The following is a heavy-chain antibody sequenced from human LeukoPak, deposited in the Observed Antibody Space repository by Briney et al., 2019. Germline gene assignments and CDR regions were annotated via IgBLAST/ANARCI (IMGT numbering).Heavy chain of an antibody. J-gene: IGHJ5*02. Sequence: ASVKVSCKASGYTFTGYYLHWVRQAPGQGLEWMGWINPNSGGTKYAQKFQGRVTMTRDTSINTAYMDLTKLRSDDTAVYYCARDAPTNWFDPWSQGTLVTVSS. CDR2: INPNSGGT. CDR1: GYTFTGYY. V-gene: IGHV1-2*02. CDR3: ARDAPTNWFDP.